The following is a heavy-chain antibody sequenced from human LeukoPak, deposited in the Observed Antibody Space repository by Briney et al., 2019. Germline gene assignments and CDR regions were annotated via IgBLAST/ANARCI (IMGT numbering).Heavy chain of an antibody. Sequence: SGTLSLTCAVSGGSISSSNWWSWVRQPPGKGLEWIGEIYHSGSTNYNPSLKSRVTISVDKSKNQFSLKLSSVTAADTAVYYCARIYGDYYYGMDVWGQGTTVTVSS. CDR2: IYHSGST. D-gene: IGHD4-17*01. J-gene: IGHJ6*02. CDR3: ARIYGDYYYGMDV. CDR1: GGSISSSNW. V-gene: IGHV4-4*02.